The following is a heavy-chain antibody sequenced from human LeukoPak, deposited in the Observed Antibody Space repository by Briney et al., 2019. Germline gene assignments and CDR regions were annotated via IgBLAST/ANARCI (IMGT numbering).Heavy chain of an antibody. J-gene: IGHJ4*02. V-gene: IGHV3-74*01. CDR1: GFTFSSYW. CDR3: ARGGIAAAGTYY. Sequence: GGSLRLSCAASGFTFSSYWVHWVRQAPGKGLVWVSRINSDGSSTSYADSVKGRFTISRDNAKNTLYLQMNSLRAEDTVVYYCARGGIAAAGTYYWGQGTLVTVSS. CDR2: INSDGSST. D-gene: IGHD6-13*01.